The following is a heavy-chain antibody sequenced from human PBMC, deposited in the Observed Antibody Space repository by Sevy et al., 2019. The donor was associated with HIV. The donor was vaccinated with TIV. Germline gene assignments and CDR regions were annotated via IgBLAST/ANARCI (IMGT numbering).Heavy chain of an antibody. Sequence: GGSLRLSCAATGFTVSSDHMSWVRQAPGKGLEWVSSIYSGGSTYYADYVQGRFTISRDYSKNTLYLQMNSLRVEDTAVYYCASGNNLKSFAYWGRGTLVTVSS. CDR2: IYSGGST. CDR3: ASGNNLKSFAY. V-gene: IGHV3-53*01. CDR1: GFTVSSDH. J-gene: IGHJ4*02. D-gene: IGHD1-1*01.